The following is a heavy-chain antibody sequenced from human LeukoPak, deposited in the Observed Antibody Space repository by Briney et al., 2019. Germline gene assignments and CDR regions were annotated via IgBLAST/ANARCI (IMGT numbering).Heavy chain of an antibody. Sequence: PGGSLRLSCAASGVTFSSYGMHWVRQAPGKGLEWVALISSDGNDKLYGDSVKGRFTISRDNSKNTVYIQMNNLRSEDTAVYYCAKKYSGYGDFYYYGMDAWGQGTMVTVSS. D-gene: IGHD5-12*01. CDR1: GVTFSSYG. CDR3: AKKYSGYGDFYYYGMDA. CDR2: ISSDGNDK. J-gene: IGHJ6*02. V-gene: IGHV3-30*18.